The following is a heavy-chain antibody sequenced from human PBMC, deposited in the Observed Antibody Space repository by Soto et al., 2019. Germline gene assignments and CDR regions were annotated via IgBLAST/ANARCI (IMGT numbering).Heavy chain of an antibody. J-gene: IGHJ4*02. CDR2: IIPILGIA. V-gene: IGHV1-69*02. Sequence: GASVKVSCKASEGTFSSYTISWVRQAPGQGLEWMGRIIPILGIANYAQKFQGRVTITADKSTSTAYMELSSLRSEDTAVYYCARLRYMVYAPLYFDYWGQGTLVTVSS. D-gene: IGHD2-8*01. CDR1: EGTFSSYT. CDR3: ARLRYMVYAPLYFDY.